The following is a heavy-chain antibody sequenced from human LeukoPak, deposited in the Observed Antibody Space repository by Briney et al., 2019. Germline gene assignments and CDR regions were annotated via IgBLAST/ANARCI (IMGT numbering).Heavy chain of an antibody. Sequence: GGSLRLSCVASGFTFSSYAMSWVRQAPGKGLEWVSAISGSGGSTYYADSVKGRFTISRDNSKNTLYLQMNSLRAEDTAVYYCAKGYSGYDLIPYWGQGTLVTVSS. D-gene: IGHD5-12*01. CDR2: ISGSGGST. CDR1: GFTFSSYA. V-gene: IGHV3-23*01. J-gene: IGHJ4*02. CDR3: AKGYSGYDLIPY.